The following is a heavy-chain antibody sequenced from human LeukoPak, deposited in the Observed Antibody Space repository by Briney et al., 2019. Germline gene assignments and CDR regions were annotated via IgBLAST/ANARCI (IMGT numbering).Heavy chain of an antibody. Sequence: SETLSLTYTVSGGSISSYYWSWVRQPPGKGLEWIGYIYYSGSTNYNPSPKSRVTISVDTSKNQFSLKLSSVTAADTAVYYCARHSSGWWLPSQMLSYFDYWGQGTLVTVSS. D-gene: IGHD6-19*01. CDR3: ARHSSGWWLPSQMLSYFDY. CDR1: GGSISSYY. V-gene: IGHV4-59*08. J-gene: IGHJ4*02. CDR2: IYYSGST.